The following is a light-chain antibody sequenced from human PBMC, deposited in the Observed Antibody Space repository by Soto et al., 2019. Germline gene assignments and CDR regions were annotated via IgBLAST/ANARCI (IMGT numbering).Light chain of an antibody. J-gene: IGKJ1*01. CDR3: QQYGGSPRT. CDR1: QNVFYTSNNKNY. CDR2: WAS. V-gene: IGKV4-1*01. Sequence: IVMTQSPDSLAVSLGERATINCKSSQNVFYTSNNKNYIAWYQHRPGQPPRLLFYWASTRESGVPDRFTGSGSATDFTLTITRLEPEDFAVYYCQQYGGSPRTFGQGTKVDIK.